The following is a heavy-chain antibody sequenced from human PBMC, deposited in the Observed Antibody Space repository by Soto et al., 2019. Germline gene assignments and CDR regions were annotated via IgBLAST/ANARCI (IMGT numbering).Heavy chain of an antibody. Sequence: SATLSPTCTFSGASIRSSSCFWGWIPQHPGKGLEWIGSIYYSGSTYYNPSLKSRVTISVDTSKNQFSLKLSSVTAADTALYYCARLNAGTTYYYYGMDVWGQGTTVT. V-gene: IGHV4-39*01. J-gene: IGHJ6*02. D-gene: IGHD1-7*01. CDR2: IYYSGST. CDR3: ARLNAGTTYYYYGMDV. CDR1: GASIRSSSCF.